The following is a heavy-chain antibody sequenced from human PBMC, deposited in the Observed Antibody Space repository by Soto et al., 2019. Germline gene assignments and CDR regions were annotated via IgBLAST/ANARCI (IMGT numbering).Heavy chain of an antibody. CDR1: GFTFSSYS. CDR3: ARDSRAQIDLGGYYYYYGMDV. CDR2: ISSSSSTI. V-gene: IGHV3-48*02. Sequence: GGSLRLSCAASGFTFSSYSMNWVRQAPGKGLEWVSYISSSSSTIYYADSVKGRFTISRDNAKNSLYLQMNSLRDEDTAVYYCARDSRAQIDLGGYYYYYGMDVWGQGTTVTVSS. D-gene: IGHD3-3*01. J-gene: IGHJ6*02.